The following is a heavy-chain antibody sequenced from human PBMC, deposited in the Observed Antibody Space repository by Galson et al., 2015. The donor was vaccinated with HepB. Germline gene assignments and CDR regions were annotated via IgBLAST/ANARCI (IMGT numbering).Heavy chain of an antibody. CDR3: AKDGGGEQLVGTIDY. V-gene: IGHV3-30*18. Sequence: SLRLSCAASRFTFSSYGMHWVRQAPGKGLEWVAGISFDESEKHYADSVKGRFTISRDNSKNTLFLQMNSLRAEDTAVYFCAKDGGGEQLVGTIDYWGQGTLVTASS. CDR2: ISFDESEK. CDR1: RFTFSSYG. J-gene: IGHJ4*02. D-gene: IGHD6-6*01.